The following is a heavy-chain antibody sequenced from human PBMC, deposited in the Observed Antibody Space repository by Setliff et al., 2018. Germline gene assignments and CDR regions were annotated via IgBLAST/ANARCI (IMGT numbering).Heavy chain of an antibody. CDR1: GYTLTTYF. J-gene: IGHJ3*02. Sequence: ASVKVSCKASGYTLTTYFMNWVRQAPGQGLEWMGWISVYNGDTNYPQRLQGRVTMTTDTSTSTAYMELRSLRPDDTAVYYCATTRTGYSSGSVPRRHAFDIWGQGTMVTVSS. D-gene: IGHD6-19*01. CDR2: ISVYNGDT. V-gene: IGHV1-18*01. CDR3: ATTRTGYSSGSVPRRHAFDI.